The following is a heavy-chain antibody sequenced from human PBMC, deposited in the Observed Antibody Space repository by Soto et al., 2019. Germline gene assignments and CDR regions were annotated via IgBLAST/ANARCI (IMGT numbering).Heavy chain of an antibody. CDR2: VYHSGST. V-gene: IGHV4-38-2*01. Sequence: SETLSLTCGVSGHSIRSGSYCGWIRQPPGKGLEWIGSVYHSGSTHYNPSLKSRVTISVDTSKNHFSLRLTSVTAADTAIYYCARNRTGALFNYWGQGALVTVSS. J-gene: IGHJ4*02. CDR3: ARNRTGALFNY. CDR1: GHSIRSGSY. D-gene: IGHD1-26*01.